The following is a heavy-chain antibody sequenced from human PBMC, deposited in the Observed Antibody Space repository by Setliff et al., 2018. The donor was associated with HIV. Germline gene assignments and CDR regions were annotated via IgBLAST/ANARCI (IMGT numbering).Heavy chain of an antibody. CDR2: ISYDGSNE. J-gene: IGHJ4*02. D-gene: IGHD3-3*01. CDR3: ARDPFLAQGFWSGYYSDY. CDR1: GFTFTIYS. Sequence: PGGSLRLSCAASGFTFTIYSMHWVRQAPGKGLEWVALISYDGSNEYYADSVKGRFTISRDNSKNTLYLQMNSLRAEDTAVYYCARDPFLAQGFWSGYYSDYWGQGTLVTVS. V-gene: IGHV3-30*04.